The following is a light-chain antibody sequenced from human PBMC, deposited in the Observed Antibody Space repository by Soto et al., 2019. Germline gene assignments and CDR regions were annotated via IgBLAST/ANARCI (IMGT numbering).Light chain of an antibody. Sequence: QSALTQPASVSGSPGQSITISCTGTSSDVGGYNYVSWYQQHPGKAPKLMIYDVSNRPSGVSNRFSGSKSGNTASLTFSGLQAEDEADYYCSSYTSSSTLEVFGTGTKVTVL. V-gene: IGLV2-14*01. J-gene: IGLJ1*01. CDR3: SSYTSSSTLEV. CDR2: DVS. CDR1: SSDVGGYNY.